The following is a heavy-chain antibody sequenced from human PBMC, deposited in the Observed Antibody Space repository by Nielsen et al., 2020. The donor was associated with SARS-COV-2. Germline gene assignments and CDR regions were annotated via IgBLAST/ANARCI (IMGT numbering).Heavy chain of an antibody. CDR2: INAGNGNT. CDR1: GYTFTSYA. V-gene: IGHV1-3*01. CDR3: ARARPEWYFDY. Sequence: GGSLRLSCKASGYTFTSYAMHWVRQAPGQRLEWMGWINAGNGNTKYSQKFQGRVTITRDTSASTAYMELSSLRSEDTAVYYCARARPEWYFDYWGQGTLVTVSS. J-gene: IGHJ4*02. D-gene: IGHD3-3*01.